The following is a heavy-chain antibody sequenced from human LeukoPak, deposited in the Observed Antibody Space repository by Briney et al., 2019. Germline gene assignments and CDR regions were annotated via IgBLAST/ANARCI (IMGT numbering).Heavy chain of an antibody. CDR1: GFTFSSYE. J-gene: IGHJ5*02. V-gene: IGHV3-48*03. D-gene: IGHD2-15*01. CDR2: ISSSGSTI. Sequence: PGGSLRLSCAASGFTFSSYEMNWVRQAPGKGLEWVSYISSSGSTIYYADSVKGRFTISRDHAKNSLYLQMNSLRAEDTAVYYCARDPGGLYCSGGSCYSDWFDPWGQGTLVTVSS. CDR3: ARDPGGLYCSGGSCYSDWFDP.